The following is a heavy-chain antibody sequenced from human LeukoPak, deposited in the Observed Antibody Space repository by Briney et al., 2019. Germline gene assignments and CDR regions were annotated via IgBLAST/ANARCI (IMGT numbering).Heavy chain of an antibody. CDR2: IYSGGST. CDR3: ARDRIVVVPAAMRVDAFDI. V-gene: IGHV3-53*01. J-gene: IGHJ3*02. D-gene: IGHD2-2*01. CDR1: GFTVSSNY. Sequence: LAGGSLRLSCAASGFTVSSNYMSWVRQAPGKGLEWVSVIYSGGSTYYADSVKGRFTISRDNSKNTLYLQMNSLRAEDTAVYYCARDRIVVVPAAMRVDAFDIWGQGTMVTVSS.